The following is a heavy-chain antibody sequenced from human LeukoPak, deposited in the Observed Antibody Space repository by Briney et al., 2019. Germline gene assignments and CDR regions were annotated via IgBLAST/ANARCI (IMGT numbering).Heavy chain of an antibody. CDR3: ARGRGSSWYFDY. CDR2: IWEDGSNQ. Sequence: GGSLRLSCAASGFAFSRYGMHWVRQAPGKGLEWVAVIWEDGSNQKYADSVKGRFTISRDNSKNTLYLQMNSLRAEDTAVYYCARGRGSSWYFDYWGQGTLVTVSS. J-gene: IGHJ4*02. D-gene: IGHD6-13*01. CDR1: GFAFSRYG. V-gene: IGHV3-33*01.